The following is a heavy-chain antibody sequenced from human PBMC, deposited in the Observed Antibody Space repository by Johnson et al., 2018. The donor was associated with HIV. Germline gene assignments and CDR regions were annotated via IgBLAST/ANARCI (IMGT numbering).Heavy chain of an antibody. CDR1: GFIFRNYW. CDR2: IYSDGSDT. D-gene: IGHD3-22*01. V-gene: IGHV3-74*03. J-gene: IGHJ3*01. CDR3: AIPYYYETCAYH. Sequence: VQLMESGGGLVQPGGSLRLSCAASGFIFRNYWMHWVRQAPGKGLVWVARIYSDGSDTAYADSVKGRFTISRDNAKKTLYLQMNSLRAEDTAIYYCAIPYYYETCAYHWGQGTIVTVSS.